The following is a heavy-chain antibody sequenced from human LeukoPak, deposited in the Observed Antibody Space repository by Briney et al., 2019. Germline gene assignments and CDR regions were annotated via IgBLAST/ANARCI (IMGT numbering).Heavy chain of an antibody. Sequence: SETLSLTCAVSGGPISSGGYSWSWIRQPPGKGLEWIGYIYHSGSTYYNPSLKSRVTISVDRSKNQFSLKLSSVTAADTAVYYCARHDGDYQNWFDPWGQGTLVTVSS. CDR2: IYHSGST. D-gene: IGHD4-17*01. CDR1: GGPISSGGYS. V-gene: IGHV4-30-2*01. J-gene: IGHJ5*02. CDR3: ARHDGDYQNWFDP.